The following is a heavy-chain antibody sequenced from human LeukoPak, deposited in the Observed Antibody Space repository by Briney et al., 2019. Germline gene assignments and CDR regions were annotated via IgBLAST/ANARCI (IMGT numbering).Heavy chain of an antibody. J-gene: IGHJ4*02. CDR1: GFPFRSYD. Sequence: PWGSLRLSCAASGFPFRSYDMNGVRQAPGKGLEWGALIWYDVSNKYYADSVKGRFTISRDNSKNTLYLQMNSLRAEDTAVYYCAREGPRGNSQFDYWGQGTLVTVSS. CDR2: IWYDVSNK. V-gene: IGHV3-33*01. CDR3: AREGPRGNSQFDY. D-gene: IGHD2/OR15-2a*01.